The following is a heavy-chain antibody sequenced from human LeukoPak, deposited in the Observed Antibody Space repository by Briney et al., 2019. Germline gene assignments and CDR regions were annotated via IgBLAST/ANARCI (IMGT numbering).Heavy chain of an antibody. CDR3: ARLKKNYDILTGYSDTGYYFDY. CDR2: INTNTGNP. Sequence: ASVKVSCKASGYTFTSYAMNWVRQAPGQGLEWMGWINTNTGNPTYAQGFTGRFVFSLDTSVSTAYLQISSLKAEDTAVYYCARLKKNYDILTGYSDTGYYFDYWGKGTLVTVSS. CDR1: GYTFTSYA. V-gene: IGHV7-4-1*02. J-gene: IGHJ4*02. D-gene: IGHD3-9*01.